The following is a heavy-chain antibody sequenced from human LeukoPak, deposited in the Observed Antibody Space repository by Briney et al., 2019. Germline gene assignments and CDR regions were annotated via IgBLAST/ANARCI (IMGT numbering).Heavy chain of an antibody. CDR1: GGSFSGYY. V-gene: IGHV4-34*01. D-gene: IGHD1-7*01. J-gene: IGHJ3*02. CDR2: INHSGST. Sequence: SETLSLTCAVYGGSFSGYYWSWIRQPPGKGLEWRGEINHSGSTNYNPSLMSRVTISGDTSKNQFSLKMSSVTAADTAVYYCARVSNWNYVDAFDIWGQGTMVTVSS. CDR3: ARVSNWNYVDAFDI.